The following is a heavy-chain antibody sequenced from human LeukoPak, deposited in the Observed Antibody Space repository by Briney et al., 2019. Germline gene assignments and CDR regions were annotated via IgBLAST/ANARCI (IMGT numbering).Heavy chain of an antibody. V-gene: IGHV3-30*04. CDR2: ISYDGSNK. Sequence: GGSLRLSCAASGFTFSTYAMHWVRQAPGKGLEWVAVISYDGSNKYYADSAKGRFTISRDNSKNTLYLQMSSLRAEDTAVYYCAGALRFTVTNNWGQGTLVTVSS. CDR1: GFTFSTYA. D-gene: IGHD4-11*01. J-gene: IGHJ4*02. CDR3: AGALRFTVTNN.